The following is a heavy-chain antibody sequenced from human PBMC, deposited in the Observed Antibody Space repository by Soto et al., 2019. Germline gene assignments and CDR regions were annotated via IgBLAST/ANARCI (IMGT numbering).Heavy chain of an antibody. V-gene: IGHV3-13*01. J-gene: IGHJ4*02. D-gene: IGHD5-18*01. CDR2: IGTAGDT. Sequence: EVQLVESGGGLVQPGGSLRLSCAASGFTFSSYDMHWVRQATGKGLEWVSAIGTAGDTYYPGSVKGRFTISRENAKNSLYLQMNSLRAEDTAVYYCARGGYSYGPDYYFDYWGQGTLVTVSS. CDR1: GFTFSSYD. CDR3: ARGGYSYGPDYYFDY.